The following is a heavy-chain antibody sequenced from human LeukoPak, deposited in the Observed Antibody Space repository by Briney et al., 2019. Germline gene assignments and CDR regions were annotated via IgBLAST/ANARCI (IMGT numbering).Heavy chain of an antibody. CDR3: AKGRCTDGRCSGFDC. CDR1: GFTFSNYA. D-gene: IGHD2-15*01. Sequence: PGGSLRLSCAASGFTFSNYAMSWVRQAPGKGLEWVSTISGSGDSSYYVDSVKGRFTISRDSSKSTLYLQMNSLRAEDTAIYYCAKGRCTDGRCSGFDCWGQGTPVTVSS. V-gene: IGHV3-23*01. CDR2: ISGSGDSS. J-gene: IGHJ4*02.